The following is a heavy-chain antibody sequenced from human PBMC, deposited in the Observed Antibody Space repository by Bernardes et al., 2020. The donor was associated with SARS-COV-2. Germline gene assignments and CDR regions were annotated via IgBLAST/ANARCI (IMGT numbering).Heavy chain of an antibody. J-gene: IGHJ5*02. CDR3: ARQGPLTIFGVVIGKGWFDP. Sequence: SETLSLTCTVSGCPISSSSYYWGWIRQPPGKGLEWIGSIYYSGSTYYNPSLKSRVTISVDTSKNQFSLKLSSVTAADTAVYYWARQGPLTIFGVVIGKGWFDPWGQGTLVTVSS. D-gene: IGHD3-3*01. V-gene: IGHV4-39*01. CDR1: GCPISSSSYY. CDR2: IYYSGST.